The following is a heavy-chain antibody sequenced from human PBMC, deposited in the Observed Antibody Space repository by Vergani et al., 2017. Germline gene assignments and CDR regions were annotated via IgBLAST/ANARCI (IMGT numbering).Heavy chain of an antibody. V-gene: IGHV4-59*01. Sequence: QVQLQESGPGLVKPSETLSLTCTVSGGSISSYYWSWIRQPPGKGLEWIGYIDYSGSTNYNPSLKSRVTISVDTSKNQFSLKLGAVTAADTAVYYCARGDSSWSLNYYYYGMDVWGQGTTVTVSS. D-gene: IGHD6-13*01. CDR3: ARGDSSWSLNYYYYGMDV. CDR2: IDYSGST. CDR1: GGSISSYY. J-gene: IGHJ6*02.